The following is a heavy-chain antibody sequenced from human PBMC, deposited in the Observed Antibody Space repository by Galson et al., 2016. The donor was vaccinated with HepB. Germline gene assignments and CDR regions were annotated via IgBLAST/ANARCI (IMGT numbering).Heavy chain of an antibody. V-gene: IGHV3-11*06. CDR2: ISSYITYT. J-gene: IGHJ4*02. Sequence: SLRLSCAASGFTFSNHYMSWIRQAPGKGLEWVAYISSYITYTNYADSVRGRFTVSRDNSKNTLYLQVNSLRAEDTAVYYCARDQNYYDANEYDYWGQGTLVTVSS. CDR3: ARDQNYYDANEYDY. D-gene: IGHD4/OR15-4a*01. CDR1: GFTFSNHY.